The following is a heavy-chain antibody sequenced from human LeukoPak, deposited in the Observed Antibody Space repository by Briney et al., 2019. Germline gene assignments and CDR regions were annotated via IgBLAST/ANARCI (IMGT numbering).Heavy chain of an antibody. Sequence: KPSETLSLTCAVYGGSFSAYFLSWIRQPPGKGLEWIGEINQSGSTNYNPSLKSRVTISVDTSKNQFSLKLSSVTAADTAVYYCARRYSGRTPLGYWGQGTLVTVSS. V-gene: IGHV4-34*01. CDR1: GGSFSAYF. J-gene: IGHJ4*02. D-gene: IGHD1-26*01. CDR3: ARRYSGRTPLGY. CDR2: INQSGST.